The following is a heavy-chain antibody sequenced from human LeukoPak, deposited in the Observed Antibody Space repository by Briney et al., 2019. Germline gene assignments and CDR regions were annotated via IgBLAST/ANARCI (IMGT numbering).Heavy chain of an antibody. J-gene: IGHJ6*02. D-gene: IGHD2-15*01. V-gene: IGHV3-21*01. CDR3: ARARPPTGSEDGMDV. Sequence: GGSLRLSCAASGFTFSSYSMNWVRQAPGKGLEWVSSISSSSSYIYYADSVKGRFTISRDNAKNSLYLQMNSLRAEDTAVYYCARARPPTGSEDGMDVWGQGTTVTVSS. CDR1: GFTFSSYS. CDR2: ISSSSSYI.